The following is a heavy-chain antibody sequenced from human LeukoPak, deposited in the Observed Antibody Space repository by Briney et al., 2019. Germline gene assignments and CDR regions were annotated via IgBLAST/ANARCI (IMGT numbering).Heavy chain of an antibody. CDR2: IYYSGIT. J-gene: IGHJ6*03. CDR3: ARANYYMDV. V-gene: IGHV4-39*07. CDR1: GGSISSSSYY. Sequence: SETLSLTCTVSGGSISSSSYYCGWIRQPPGKGLEWIGSIYYSGITYYNPSLKSRVTISVDTSKNQFSLKLSSVTAADTAVYYCARANYYMDVWGKGTTVTVS.